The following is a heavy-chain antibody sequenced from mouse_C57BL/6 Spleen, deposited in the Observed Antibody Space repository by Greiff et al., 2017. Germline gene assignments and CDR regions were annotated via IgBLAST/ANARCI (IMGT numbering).Heavy chain of an antibody. J-gene: IGHJ1*03. CDR3: AKNAYYSKGGYFDV. D-gene: IGHD2-5*01. Sequence: QVQLKQSGPGLVQPSQSLSITCTVSGFSLTSYGVHWVRQSPGKGLEWLGVRWRGGSTDYNAAFMSRLSITKDNSKSQVFFKMNSLQADDTAIYYCAKNAYYSKGGYFDVWGTGTTVTVSS. CDR1: GFSLTSYG. CDR2: RWRGGST. V-gene: IGHV2-5*01.